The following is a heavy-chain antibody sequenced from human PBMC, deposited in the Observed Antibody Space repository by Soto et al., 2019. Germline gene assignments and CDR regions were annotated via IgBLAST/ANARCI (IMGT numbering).Heavy chain of an antibody. D-gene: IGHD6-13*01. CDR2: INWNSGSI. CDR3: VKDESINWYSGHFRH. J-gene: IGHJ1*01. Sequence: EVQLVESGGGLVQPGRSLRLSCAASGFTFDDYAMHWVRQVPGKGLEWVSGINWNSGSIGYGDSVKSRCAISRDNAKNSLHLQMNSLSAEDTAFYYCVKDESINWYSGHFRHWGQGTLVTVSS. V-gene: IGHV3-9*01. CDR1: GFTFDDYA.